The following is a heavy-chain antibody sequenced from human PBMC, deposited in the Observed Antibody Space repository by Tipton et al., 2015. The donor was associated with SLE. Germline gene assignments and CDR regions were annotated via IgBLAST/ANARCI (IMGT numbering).Heavy chain of an antibody. CDR3: ARDGGAAAENYNYHMDV. CDR2: IYFSGST. V-gene: IGHV4-59*01. CDR1: GGSIFSSY. J-gene: IGHJ6*03. D-gene: IGHD6-13*01. Sequence: TLSLTCTVSGGSIFSSYWSWIRQPPGKGLEWIGCIYFSGSTNYNPSLRSRVTMSVDSSNSQFSLKLSSVTAADTAAYYCARDGGAAAENYNYHMDVWGIGTTVTVSS.